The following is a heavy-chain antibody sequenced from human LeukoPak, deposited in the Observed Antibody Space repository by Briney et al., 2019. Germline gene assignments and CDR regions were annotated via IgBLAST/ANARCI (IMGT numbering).Heavy chain of an antibody. Sequence: SETLSLTCAVYGGSFSGYYWSWIRQPPGKGLEWIGEINHSGSTNYNPSLKSRVTMSLDMSKNQFSLKLNSVTAADTAVYYCARVQPMFISRPHFDSWGQGTLVTVSS. CDR2: INHSGST. CDR3: ARVQPMFISRPHFDS. J-gene: IGHJ4*02. V-gene: IGHV4-34*01. D-gene: IGHD6-13*01. CDR1: GGSFSGYY.